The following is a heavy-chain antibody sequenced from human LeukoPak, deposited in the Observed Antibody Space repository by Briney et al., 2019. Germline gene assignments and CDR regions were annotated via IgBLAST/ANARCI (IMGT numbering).Heavy chain of an antibody. Sequence: GGSLRLSCAASGFTFSSYSMNWVRQAPGKGLEWVSYISSFSSTIYYADSVKGRFTISRDSAKNSLYLQMNSLRAEDTAVYYCARDRESFAVPSMDVWGKGTTVTASS. J-gene: IGHJ6*03. CDR2: ISSFSSTI. D-gene: IGHD4-17*01. CDR1: GFTFSSYS. V-gene: IGHV3-48*01. CDR3: ARDRESFAVPSMDV.